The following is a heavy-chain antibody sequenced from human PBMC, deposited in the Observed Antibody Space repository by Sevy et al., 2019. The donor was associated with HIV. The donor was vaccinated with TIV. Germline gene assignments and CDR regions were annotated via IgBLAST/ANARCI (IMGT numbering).Heavy chain of an antibody. V-gene: IGHV3-23*01. CDR2: ISGTGGHT. J-gene: IGHJ5*02. D-gene: IGHD2-15*01. CDR3: AKDYVA. CDR1: GFTFSNYA. Sequence: GGSLRFSCAASGFTFSNYAMIWVRQAPGKRLEWVSVISGTGGHTYYADSVKGRFTISRDNSKNTLYLQMNSLRVEDTALYYCAKDYVAWGQGTLVTVSS.